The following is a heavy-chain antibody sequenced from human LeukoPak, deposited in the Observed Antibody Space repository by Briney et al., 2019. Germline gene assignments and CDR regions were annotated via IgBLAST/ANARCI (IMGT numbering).Heavy chain of an antibody. J-gene: IGHJ4*02. CDR2: INHSGST. CDR3: ARVEMEYYDFWSGYLDY. Sequence: SETLSLTCAVYGGSFSGYYWSWIRQPPGKGLEWIGGINHSGSTNYNPSLKSRVTISVDTSKNQFSLKLSSVTAADTAVYYCARVEMEYYDFWSGYLDYWGQGTLVTVSS. V-gene: IGHV4-34*01. CDR1: GGSFSGYY. D-gene: IGHD3-3*01.